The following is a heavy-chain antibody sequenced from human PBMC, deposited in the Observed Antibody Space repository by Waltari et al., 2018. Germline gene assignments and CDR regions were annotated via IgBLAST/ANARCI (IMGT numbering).Heavy chain of an antibody. V-gene: IGHV4-39*02. CDR1: GGAISGSGYY. CDR3: ARPGSSSPYYWFNP. D-gene: IGHD2-2*01. J-gene: IGHJ5*02. Sequence: QVQLQESGPGLVEPSGTLSLTCTVSGGAISGSGYYWGWVRQTPGKGLEWIASIYHDGPAYYTPVRKSRVTISVDTFENNFSLRLSSVTSADTAIYYCARPGSSSPYYWFNPWGQGILVTVSS. CDR2: IYHDGPA.